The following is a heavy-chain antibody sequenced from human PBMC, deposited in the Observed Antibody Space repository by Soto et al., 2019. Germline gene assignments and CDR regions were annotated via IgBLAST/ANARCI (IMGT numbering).Heavy chain of an antibody. V-gene: IGHV3-74*01. CDR3: ASEWVEYSSSWSDY. D-gene: IGHD6-13*01. Sequence: GGSLRLSCAASGFTCTGYWMHWVRQAPGMGLVWVSRINSDGSSTNYADSVKGRFTISRDNAKNMVYLQMNSLRAEDTAVYYCASEWVEYSSSWSDYWGQGTPVTVSS. CDR1: GFTCTGYW. J-gene: IGHJ4*02. CDR2: INSDGSST.